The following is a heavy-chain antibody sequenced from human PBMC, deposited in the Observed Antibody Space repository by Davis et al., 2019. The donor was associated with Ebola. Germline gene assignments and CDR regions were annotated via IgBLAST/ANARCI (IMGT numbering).Heavy chain of an antibody. D-gene: IGHD3-22*01. J-gene: IGHJ3*02. CDR3: AHYCDASGYYPGTFDI. Sequence: MPSETLSLTCSLYGGTFGTYYWSWIRQSPGKGLEWIGEINRSGSTNYNPSFKSRVTMTVDTSKNNFSLKLSSVTAADTAVYYCAHYCDASGYYPGTFDIWGQGTVVTVSA. CDR1: GGTFGTYY. CDR2: INRSGST. V-gene: IGHV4-34*08.